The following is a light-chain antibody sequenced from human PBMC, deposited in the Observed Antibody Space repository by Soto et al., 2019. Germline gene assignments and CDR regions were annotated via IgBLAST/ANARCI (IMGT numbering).Light chain of an antibody. J-gene: IGKJ1*01. CDR1: PSISNR. CDR3: QQYNIYPWT. CDR2: DAS. Sequence: DIPRTQSPSTLSASVGDGVTITCRASPSISNRLAWYPARPGKDPKYLIYDASTLDSGAPSRFSGSGSGTEFNLSISRLQTDDFATYYCQQYNIYPWTFGQGTKVDIK. V-gene: IGKV1-5*01.